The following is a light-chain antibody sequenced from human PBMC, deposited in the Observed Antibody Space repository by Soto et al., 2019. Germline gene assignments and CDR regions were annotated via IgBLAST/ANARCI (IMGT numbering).Light chain of an antibody. J-gene: IGKJ3*01. CDR3: HQYGKSPFT. V-gene: IGKV3-20*01. CDR2: GAS. CDR1: QSVSSSY. Sequence: IVLTQSPGTLSLSPGERATLSCRASQSVSSSYLAWYQQKPGQTPRLLFYGASSRATGIPDRFSGSGSGKAFTLTISRLEPGDFAVYYCHQYGKSPFTFGPGTKVDIK.